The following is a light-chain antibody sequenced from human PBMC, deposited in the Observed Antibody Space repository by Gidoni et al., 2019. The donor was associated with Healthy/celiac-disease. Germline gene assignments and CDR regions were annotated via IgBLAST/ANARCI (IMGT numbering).Light chain of an antibody. Sequence: DIRMPQSPSPLSASVGDKVTITCRASQSISSWLAWYQQKPGKAPKLLIYKASSSESGVPARFSGSGSGTEFTLTISSLQPDDFATYYCQQYNSYSWTFGQGTKVVIK. CDR2: KAS. CDR3: QQYNSYSWT. CDR1: QSISSW. V-gene: IGKV1-5*03. J-gene: IGKJ1*01.